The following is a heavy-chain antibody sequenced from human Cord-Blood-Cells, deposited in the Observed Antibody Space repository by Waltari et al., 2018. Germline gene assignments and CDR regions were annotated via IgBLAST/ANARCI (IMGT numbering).Heavy chain of an antibody. V-gene: IGHV1-69*10. CDR1: GDTFSSYA. CDR3: ARSRGQQLVLGYYYYYYMDV. Sequence: QVQLVQSGAEVKKPGSSVKVSCKASGDTFSSYAISWVRQAPGQGLEWMGGIIPILGIANYAQKFQGRVTITADKSTSTAYRELSSLRSEDTAVYYCARSRGQQLVLGYYYYYYMDVWGKGTTVTVSS. D-gene: IGHD6-13*01. J-gene: IGHJ6*03. CDR2: IIPILGIA.